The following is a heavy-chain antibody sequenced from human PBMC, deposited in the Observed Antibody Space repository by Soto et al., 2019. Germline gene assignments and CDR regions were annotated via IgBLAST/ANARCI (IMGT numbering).Heavy chain of an antibody. V-gene: IGHV4-59*01. Sequence: QVQLQESGPGLVKPSETLSLTCTVSGGSISSYYWSWIRQPPGKGLEWIGYIYYSGRTNYNHSLTSRVTISVVTSNNHFSLNLRSVTAPDTAVYYCALRGIPVAGMIAFDIWGQGTMVTVSS. CDR2: IYYSGRT. J-gene: IGHJ3*02. CDR3: ALRGIPVAGMIAFDI. CDR1: GGSISSYY. D-gene: IGHD6-19*01.